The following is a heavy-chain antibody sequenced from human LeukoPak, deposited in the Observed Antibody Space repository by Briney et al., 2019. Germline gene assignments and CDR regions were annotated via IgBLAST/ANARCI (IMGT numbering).Heavy chain of an antibody. CDR1: GFTVSSNY. J-gene: IGHJ4*02. CDR2: IYSGGST. V-gene: IGHV3-66*01. Sequence: GGSLRLSCAASGFTVSSNYMSWVRQAPGKGLGWVSVIYSGGSTYYADSVKGRFTISRDNSKNTLYLQMNSLRAEDTAVYYCARGGNYYDSSGYFVYYFDYWGQGTLVTVSS. D-gene: IGHD3-22*01. CDR3: ARGGNYYDSSGYFVYYFDY.